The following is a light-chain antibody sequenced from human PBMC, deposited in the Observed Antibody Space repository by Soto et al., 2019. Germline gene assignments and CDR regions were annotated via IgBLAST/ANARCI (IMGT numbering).Light chain of an antibody. Sequence: QSVLTQPASVSGSPGQSITISCTGSSSDVGRYNLVSWYQQHPGKAPKLLVYEASKRPSGVSNRFSGSKSGNTASLTISGLQAEDEADYYCCSYAGGRTWVFGGGTKVTVL. CDR2: EAS. V-gene: IGLV2-23*01. CDR3: CSYAGGRTWV. J-gene: IGLJ3*02. CDR1: SSDVGRYNL.